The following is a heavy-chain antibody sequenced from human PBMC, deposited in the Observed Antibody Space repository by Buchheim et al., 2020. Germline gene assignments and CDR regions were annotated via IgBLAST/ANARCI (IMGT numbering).Heavy chain of an antibody. J-gene: IGHJ6*02. CDR1: GGSITGGNYY. V-gene: IGHV4-39*01. CDR3: ARHPPHASLYYDFWSGWPGYYALDV. Sequence: QLQLQESGPGLMKPSETLSLTCTVSGGSITGGNYYWGWVRQPPGKGLEWLASIYHSGSTYYKASLQSRLTVSVDTSKSQFSLKLSSVTAADTAVYYCARHPPHASLYYDFWSGWPGYYALDVWGQGTT. D-gene: IGHD3-3*01. CDR2: IYHSGST.